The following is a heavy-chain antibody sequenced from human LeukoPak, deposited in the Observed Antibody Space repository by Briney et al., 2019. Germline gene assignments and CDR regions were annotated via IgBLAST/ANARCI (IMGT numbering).Heavy chain of an antibody. CDR2: IWSDGSNK. CDR3: VRGYYAGRGHHFEY. J-gene: IGHJ4*02. CDR1: GFTFSNYN. Sequence: GGSLRLSCAASGFTFSNYNMNWVRQAPGKGLEWVTVIWSDGSNKYYADSVKGRFTISRDNSKNTLYLQMNSLRAEDTAVYYCVRGYYAGRGHHFEYWGQGTLVTVSS. V-gene: IGHV3-33*08. D-gene: IGHD3-22*01.